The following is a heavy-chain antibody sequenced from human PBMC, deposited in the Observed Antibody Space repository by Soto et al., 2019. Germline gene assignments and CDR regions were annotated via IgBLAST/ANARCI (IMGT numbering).Heavy chain of an antibody. CDR3: AKGQAVVPAASPPEDLYYDYMDV. CDR1: GFTFSSYA. CDR2: ISGSGGST. J-gene: IGHJ6*03. Sequence: EVQLLESGGGLVQPGGSLRLSCEASGFTFSSYAMSWVRQAPGKGLEWVSAISGSGGSTYYADSVKGRFTISRDNSKTTLYLQMNSLRAEDTAVYYGAKGQAVVPAASPPEDLYYDYMDVWGKGTTVTVSS. D-gene: IGHD2-2*01. V-gene: IGHV3-23*01.